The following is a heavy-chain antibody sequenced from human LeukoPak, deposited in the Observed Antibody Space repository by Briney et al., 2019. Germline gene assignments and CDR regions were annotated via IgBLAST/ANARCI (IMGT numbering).Heavy chain of an antibody. CDR2: IYYSGST. V-gene: IGHV4-31*03. D-gene: IGHD4-23*01. CDR1: GGSISSGGYY. Sequence: SETLSLTCTVSGGSISSGGYYWSWIRQHPGKGLEWIGYIYYSGSTYYNPSLKSRVTISVDTSKNQFSLKLSSVTAADTAVYYCARDRTTVVTPDYWGQGTLVTVSS. CDR3: ARDRTTVVTPDY. J-gene: IGHJ4*02.